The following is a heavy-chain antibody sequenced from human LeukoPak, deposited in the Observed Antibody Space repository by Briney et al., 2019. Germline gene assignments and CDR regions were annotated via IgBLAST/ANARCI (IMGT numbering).Heavy chain of an antibody. V-gene: IGHV1-69*13. CDR1: GGTFSSYA. CDR3: ARDLVGAAGRPYYFDY. D-gene: IGHD6-13*01. CDR2: IIPIFGTA. J-gene: IGHJ4*02. Sequence: SVKVSCKASGGTFSSYAISWVRQAPGQGLEWMGGIIPIFGTANYAQKFQGRVTITADESTSTAYMELSSLRSEDTAVYCCARDLVGAAGRPYYFDYWGQGTLVTVSS.